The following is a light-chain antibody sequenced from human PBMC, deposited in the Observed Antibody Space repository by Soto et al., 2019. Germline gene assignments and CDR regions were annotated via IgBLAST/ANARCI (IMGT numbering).Light chain of an antibody. V-gene: IGKV1-5*01. Sequence: DIQMTQSPSTLSASVGDRVSITCRASQSIGAYLAWYHQKPGKAPRVLMYDVSTLESGVPSRFSGSGSGTEFTLTISSLQPDDFGNYYCQEYNSIATFGQGTKVDIK. CDR1: QSIGAY. J-gene: IGKJ2*01. CDR3: QEYNSIAT. CDR2: DVS.